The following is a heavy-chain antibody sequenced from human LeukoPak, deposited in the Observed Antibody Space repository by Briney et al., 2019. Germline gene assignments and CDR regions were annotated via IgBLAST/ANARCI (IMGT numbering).Heavy chain of an antibody. V-gene: IGHV1-8*01. Sequence: ASVKVSCKASGYTFTTHDINWVRQASGQGPEWMGWMNPNSDDTGYAQKFQGRVSMTRDTSISTAYLELSSLTSEDTAVYYCARGIRISHKDRFGIVIIKGIYYFDYWGQGTLVTVSS. CDR3: ARGIRISHKDRFGIVIIKGIYYFDY. J-gene: IGHJ4*02. D-gene: IGHD3-3*01. CDR2: MNPNSDDT. CDR1: GYTFTTHD.